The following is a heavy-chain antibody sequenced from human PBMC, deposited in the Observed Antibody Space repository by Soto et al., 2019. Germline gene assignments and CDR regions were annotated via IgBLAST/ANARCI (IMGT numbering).Heavy chain of an antibody. CDR3: ARDSTAAGKYFDY. CDR1: GFTFSSYA. Sequence: GGSLRLSCAASGFTFSSYAMHWVRQAPGKGLEWVAVISYDGSNKYYADSVKGRFTISRDNSKNTLYLQMNSLRAEDTAVYYCARDSTAAGKYFDYWGQGTLVTVSS. D-gene: IGHD6-13*01. J-gene: IGHJ4*02. V-gene: IGHV3-30-3*01. CDR2: ISYDGSNK.